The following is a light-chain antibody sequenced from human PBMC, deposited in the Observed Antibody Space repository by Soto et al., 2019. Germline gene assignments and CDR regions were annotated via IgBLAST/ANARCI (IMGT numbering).Light chain of an antibody. CDR2: SIN. CDR1: SSNIGSNI. CDR3: AAWDDSLNGVV. Sequence: QAVVTQPPSASGTPGQRVTISCSGSSSNIGSNIVNWYQQLPGTAPKLLIYSINRRPSGVPDRFSGSKSGTSASLAISGLQSEDEADYYCAAWDDSLNGVVFGGGTKLTVL. V-gene: IGLV1-44*01. J-gene: IGLJ2*01.